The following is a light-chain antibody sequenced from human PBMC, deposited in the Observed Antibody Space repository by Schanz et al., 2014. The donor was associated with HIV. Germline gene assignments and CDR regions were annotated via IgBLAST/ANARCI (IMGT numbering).Light chain of an antibody. CDR2: AAS. CDR3: QRYNSYSHT. J-gene: IGKJ2*01. Sequence: DIQLTQSPALLSASVGDRVTLTCRASQTISSSLAWYQQRPGKAPKVLIYAASSLQRGAPSRFSGSGSGTEFTLTISSLQPDDFATYYCQRYNSYSHTFGQGTKLDIK. V-gene: IGKV1-9*01. CDR1: QTISSS.